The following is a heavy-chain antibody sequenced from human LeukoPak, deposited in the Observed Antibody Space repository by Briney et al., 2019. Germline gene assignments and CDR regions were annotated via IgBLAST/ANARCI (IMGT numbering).Heavy chain of an antibody. Sequence: SETLSLTCTVSGGSISSSSYYWGWIRQPPGKGLEWIGSIYYSGSTYYNPSLKSRVTISVDTSKNQFSLKLSSVTAADTAVYYCARDLPDDYGGNSGAFDIWGQGTMVTVSS. D-gene: IGHD4-23*01. J-gene: IGHJ3*02. V-gene: IGHV4-39*07. CDR2: IYYSGST. CDR1: GGSISSSSYY. CDR3: ARDLPDDYGGNSGAFDI.